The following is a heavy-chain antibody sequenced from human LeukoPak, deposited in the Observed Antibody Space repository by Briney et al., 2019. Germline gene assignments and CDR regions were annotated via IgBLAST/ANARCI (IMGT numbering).Heavy chain of an antibody. CDR3: ARLLRGSGSYGAFDI. CDR1: GYSISSGYF. J-gene: IGHJ3*02. Sequence: SETLSLTCTVSGYSISSGYFWGWIRQPPGKGLECIGTIYHSGSTYYNPSLKSRVTISVDTSKNQFSLKLSSVTAADTAVYYCARLLRGSGSYGAFDIWGQGTMVTVSS. D-gene: IGHD3-10*01. V-gene: IGHV4-38-2*02. CDR2: IYHSGST.